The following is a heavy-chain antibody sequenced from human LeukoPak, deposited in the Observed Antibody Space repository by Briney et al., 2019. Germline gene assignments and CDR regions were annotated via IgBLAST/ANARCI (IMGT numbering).Heavy chain of an antibody. CDR2: INHSGST. D-gene: IGHD3-10*01. Sequence: PSETLSLTCAVYGGSFSGDYWSWIRQPPGKGLEWIGEINHSGSTNYNPSLKSRVTISVDTSKNQFSLKLSSVTAADTAVYYCARRHITMARGVLMTPYYFDYWGQGTLVTVSS. J-gene: IGHJ4*02. CDR3: ARRHITMARGVLMTPYYFDY. CDR1: GGSFSGDY. V-gene: IGHV4-34*01.